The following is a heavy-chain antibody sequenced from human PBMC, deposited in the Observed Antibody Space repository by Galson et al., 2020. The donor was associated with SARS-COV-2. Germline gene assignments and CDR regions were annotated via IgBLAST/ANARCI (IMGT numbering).Heavy chain of an antibody. D-gene: IGHD6-19*01. CDR2: IYTSGST. V-gene: IGHV4-61*02. J-gene: IGHJ4*02. Sequence: SETLSLTCTVSGGSISSGSYYWSWIRPPAGKGLEWIGRIYTSGSTNYNPSLQSRVTISIDTSKNQFSLELTSVTAADTAVYFCAYGVVAGTGDWGQGILVTVSS. CDR3: AYGVVAGTGD. CDR1: GGSISSGSYY.